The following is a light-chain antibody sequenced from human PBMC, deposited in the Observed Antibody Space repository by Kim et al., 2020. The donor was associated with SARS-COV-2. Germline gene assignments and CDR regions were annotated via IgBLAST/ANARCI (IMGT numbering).Light chain of an antibody. CDR3: QQYGSSPYS. J-gene: IGKJ2*03. CDR1: QSVGSSL. CDR2: EAF. V-gene: IGKV3-20*01. Sequence: EIVLTQSPGTLSLSPGERATLSCRASQSVGSSLLAWYQQKPGQAPRLLIYEAFKRVAGIPDRFSGSGSGTDFTLTISRPEPEEFAMYYCQQYGSSPYSFGQGTKLEI.